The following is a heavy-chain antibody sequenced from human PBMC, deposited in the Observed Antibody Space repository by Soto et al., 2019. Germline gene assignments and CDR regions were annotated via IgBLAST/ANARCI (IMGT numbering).Heavy chain of an antibody. D-gene: IGHD4-4*01. CDR1: GFIFNRYE. CDR2: ISSSGSNI. V-gene: IGHV3-48*03. J-gene: IGHJ4*02. Sequence: EVQLVESGGGLVQPGGSLRVSCEASGFIFNRYEMHWVRQAPGKGLEWVSYISSSGSNINYAESVTGRFTISRDNAQNSLYLDNRSLRAEDTAVYYCARRYSKYLPLDYWGQGTLVTVSS. CDR3: ARRYSKYLPLDY.